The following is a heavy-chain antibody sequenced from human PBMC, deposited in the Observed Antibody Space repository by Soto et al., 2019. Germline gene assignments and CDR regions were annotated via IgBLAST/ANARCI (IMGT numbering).Heavy chain of an antibody. Sequence: PSETLRLSCAASGFTFSSYAMSWVRQAPGKGLEWVSAISGSGGSTYYADSVKGRFTISRDNSKNTLYLQMNSLRAEDTAVYYCAKAVTGTTRWDAFDIWGQGTMVTVSS. CDR1: GFTFSSYA. CDR2: ISGSGGST. V-gene: IGHV3-23*01. D-gene: IGHD1-7*01. CDR3: AKAVTGTTRWDAFDI. J-gene: IGHJ3*02.